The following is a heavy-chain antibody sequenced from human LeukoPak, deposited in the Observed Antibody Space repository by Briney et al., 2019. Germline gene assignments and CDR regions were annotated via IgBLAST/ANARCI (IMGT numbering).Heavy chain of an antibody. CDR1: GGSISSTSYY. CDR2: INYSGST. Sequence: PSETLSLTCTVSGGSISSTSYYWGWIRQPPGKGLEWIGTINYSGSTYYNPSLKIRVTISVDTSKNQISLKLNSVTAADTAMYYCARHGDLLSPFQTWGQGTLVTVSS. D-gene: IGHD2-21*02. CDR3: ARHGDLLSPFQT. V-gene: IGHV4-39*01. J-gene: IGHJ5*02.